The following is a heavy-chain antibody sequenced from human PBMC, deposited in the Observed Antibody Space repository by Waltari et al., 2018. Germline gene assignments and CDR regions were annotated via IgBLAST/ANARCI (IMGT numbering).Heavy chain of an antibody. D-gene: IGHD3-22*01. CDR3: ARVARKTYSSPVPGRDYYYGMDV. CDR2: INGDGSDT. Sequence: EEQLVESGGDLIQPGESLRVSCAVSGFPFSRYWMNWVRHAPGQGLLWVARINGDGSDTSYADSVRGRFTISRDNARNTVFLQMKSLRAEDTAVYYCARVARKTYSSPVPGRDYYYGMDVWGLGTTVTVSS. CDR1: GFPFSRYW. V-gene: IGHV3-74*01. J-gene: IGHJ6*02.